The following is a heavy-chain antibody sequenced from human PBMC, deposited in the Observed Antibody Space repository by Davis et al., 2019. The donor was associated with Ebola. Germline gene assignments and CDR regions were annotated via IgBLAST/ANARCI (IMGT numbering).Heavy chain of an antibody. CDR2: FDPEDGET. Sequence: ASVQVSCKVSGYTLTELSMHWVRQPPGKGLEWMGGFDPEDGETIYAQKFQGRVTMTEDTSTDTAYMELSSLRSADTAVYYCATGDTVVVPAATSYYMDVWGKGTTVTVSS. CDR3: ATGDTVVVPAATSYYMDV. V-gene: IGHV1-24*01. J-gene: IGHJ6*03. CDR1: GYTLTELS. D-gene: IGHD2-2*01.